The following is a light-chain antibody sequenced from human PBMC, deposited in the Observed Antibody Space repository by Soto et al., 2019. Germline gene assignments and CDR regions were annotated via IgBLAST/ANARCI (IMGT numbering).Light chain of an antibody. Sequence: EVVLTQSPGTLSLSPGERATLSCRASQSVSSSDLAWYQQKPGQAPRLLIYGASSRATGIPDRFSGSGSGTEFTLTISSLQSEDFAVYYCQQYSNWPPITFGQGTRLEIK. CDR1: QSVSSSD. CDR2: GAS. V-gene: IGKV3-20*01. J-gene: IGKJ5*01. CDR3: QQYSNWPPIT.